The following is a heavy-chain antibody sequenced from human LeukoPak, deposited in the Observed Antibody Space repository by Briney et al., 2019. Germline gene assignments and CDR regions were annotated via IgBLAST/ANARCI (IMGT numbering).Heavy chain of an antibody. CDR2: IYYSGST. J-gene: IGHJ5*02. CDR1: GGSISSYY. D-gene: IGHD3-3*01. CDR3: ARGPYYDFWSGLPNWFDP. V-gene: IGHV4-59*01. Sequence: SETLSLTCTVSGGSISSYYWSWIRQPPGKGLEWIGYIYYSGSTNYNPSLKSRVTISVDTSKNQFSLKLSSLTAADTAVYYCARGPYYDFWSGLPNWFDPWGQGTLVTVSS.